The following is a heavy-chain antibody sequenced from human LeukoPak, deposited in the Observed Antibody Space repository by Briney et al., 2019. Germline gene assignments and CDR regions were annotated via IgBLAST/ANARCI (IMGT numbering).Heavy chain of an antibody. CDR3: ARRAGAYTHPYDY. D-gene: IGHD3-16*01. V-gene: IGHV3-23*01. CDR1: GFTFSSYG. J-gene: IGHJ4*02. Sequence: GGSLRLSCAASGFTFSSYGMSWVRQAPGKGLEWVSAISTSGGSTYYADSVKGRFTISRDNSKNTLYLQMNSLRAEDTAVYYCARRAGAYTHPYDYWGQGTLVTVSS. CDR2: ISTSGGST.